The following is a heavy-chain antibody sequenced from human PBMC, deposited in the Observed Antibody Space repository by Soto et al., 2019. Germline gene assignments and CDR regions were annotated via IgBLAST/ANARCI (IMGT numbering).Heavy chain of an antibody. D-gene: IGHD3-9*01. Sequence: QITLKESGPTLVKPTQTLTLTCTFSGFSLNTRGVGVGWIRQPPGKALEWLALISWDGEKRYRPSLKTRLTVTKDTSESQVVLTMTNIDPVDTATYYCAQRRGDLLTGHYYFDFWGQGTLVTVSS. CDR1: GFSLNTRGVG. J-gene: IGHJ4*02. CDR3: AQRRGDLLTGHYYFDF. V-gene: IGHV2-5*02. CDR2: ISWDGEK.